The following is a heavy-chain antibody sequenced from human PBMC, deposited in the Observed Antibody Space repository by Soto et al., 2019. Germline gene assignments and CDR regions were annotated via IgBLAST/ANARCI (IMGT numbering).Heavy chain of an antibody. J-gene: IGHJ4*02. CDR1: GFTFSSYA. Sequence: GESLKISCAASGFTFSSYAMSWVRQAPGKGLEWVSAISGSGGSTYYADSVKGRFTISRDNSKNTLYLQMNSLRAEDTAVYYCAKVRHYYGSGSYYYFDYWGQGTLVTVSS. D-gene: IGHD3-10*01. CDR3: AKVRHYYGSGSYYYFDY. CDR2: ISGSGGST. V-gene: IGHV3-23*01.